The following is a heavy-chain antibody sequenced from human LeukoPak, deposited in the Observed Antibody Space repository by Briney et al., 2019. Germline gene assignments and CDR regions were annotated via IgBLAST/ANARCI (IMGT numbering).Heavy chain of an antibody. D-gene: IGHD3-3*01. CDR1: GYTFTSYG. CDR3: GREETTEAFTNLDAFDI. V-gene: IGHV1-18*01. CDR2: ISAYNGNT. J-gene: IGHJ3*02. Sequence: ASVKVSCKASGYTFTSYGISWVRQAPGQGLEWMGWISAYNGNTNYAQKLQGRVTMTKDTSPSPANMDRGGLRSAAPAGYSGGREETTEAFTNLDAFDIWGQGTMVTVSS.